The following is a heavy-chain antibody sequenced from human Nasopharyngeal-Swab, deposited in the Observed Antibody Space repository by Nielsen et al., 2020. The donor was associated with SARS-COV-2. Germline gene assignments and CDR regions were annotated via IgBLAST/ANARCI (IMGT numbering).Heavy chain of an antibody. CDR2: ISWNSGSI. CDR1: GSTFDDYA. J-gene: IGHJ6*02. CDR3: ANAPLRFGGYGMDV. V-gene: IGHV3-9*01. D-gene: IGHD3-10*01. Sequence: SLKISCAASGSTFDDYAMHWVRQAPGKGLEWVSGISWNSGSIGYADSVKGRFTISRDNAKNSLYLQMNSLRAEDTALYYCANAPLRFGGYGMDVWGQGTTVTVSS.